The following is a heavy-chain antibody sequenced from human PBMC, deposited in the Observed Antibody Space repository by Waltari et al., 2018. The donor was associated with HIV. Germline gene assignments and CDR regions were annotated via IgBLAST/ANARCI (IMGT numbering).Heavy chain of an antibody. CDR2: ISSSGATI. J-gene: IGHJ4*02. Sequence: QVQLVESGGDLVKPGGSLRLYCAASGFTFSDHYMPWIRQAPGRGLEWVSYISSSGATIYYADSVKGRFTISRDNAKNSLYLQLNGLRAEDTALYYCGRGGGYLDYWGQGTLVTVSS. V-gene: IGHV3-11*04. CDR3: GRGGGYLDY. D-gene: IGHD3-22*01. CDR1: GFTFSDHY.